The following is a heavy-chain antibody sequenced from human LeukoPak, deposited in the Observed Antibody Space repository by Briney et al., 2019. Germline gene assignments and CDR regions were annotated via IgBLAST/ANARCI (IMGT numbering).Heavy chain of an antibody. CDR3: ARLKSSSSWYFPISY. D-gene: IGHD6-13*01. V-gene: IGHV5-51*01. Sequence: AGASLQISCKGSGSSFTSYWIGWVRQVPGKGLEWMGIIYPGDSDTRYSPSFQGQVTISADKSISTAYLQWSSLKASDTAMYYCARLKSSSSWYFPISYWGQGTLVTVSS. J-gene: IGHJ4*02. CDR1: GSSFTSYW. CDR2: IYPGDSDT.